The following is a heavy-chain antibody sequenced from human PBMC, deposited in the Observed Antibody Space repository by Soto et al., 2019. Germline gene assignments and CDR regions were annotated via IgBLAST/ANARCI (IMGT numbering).Heavy chain of an antibody. CDR3: ARGDGHYYDSSGYFDY. CDR2: IYYSGST. V-gene: IGHV4-30-4*01. Sequence: PLSLTCTVSGGSISSGDYYWSWIRQPPGKGLEWIGYIYYSGSTYYNPSLKSRVTISVDTSKSQFSLKLSSVTAADTAVYYCARGDGHYYDSSGYFDYWGQGTLVTVSS. J-gene: IGHJ4*02. D-gene: IGHD3-22*01. CDR1: GGSISSGDYY.